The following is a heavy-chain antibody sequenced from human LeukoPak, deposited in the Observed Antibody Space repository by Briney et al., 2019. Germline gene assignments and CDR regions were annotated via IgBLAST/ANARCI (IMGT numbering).Heavy chain of an antibody. CDR3: ARDRGTTLVRGLFTPGFFDY. CDR2: ISGNSGST. J-gene: IGHJ4*02. Sequence: AGSLRLSCTASGFTFSSYAMSWVRQAPGKGLELVSSISGNSGSTYYADSVKRRFTISRDNSKNTVYLQMNSLGAEDTAVYYCARDRGTTLVRGLFTPGFFDYWGQGTLVTVSS. V-gene: IGHV3-23*01. CDR1: GFTFSSYA. D-gene: IGHD3-10*01.